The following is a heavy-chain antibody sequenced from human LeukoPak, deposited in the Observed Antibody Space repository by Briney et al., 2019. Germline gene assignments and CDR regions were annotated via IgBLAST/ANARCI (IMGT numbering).Heavy chain of an antibody. CDR3: ARVYHKTPGIAAAGTIGSSCIDP. Sequence: ASVKVSCKVSGGTFSSYAISWVRQAPGQGHEWMGRIIPIFGTANYAQKFRGRVTITEDKYTSTAYMVLSRLTSEAPAVYYGARVYHKTPGIAAAGTIGSSCIDPGSQATLVTVSS. D-gene: IGHD6-13*01. CDR1: GGTFSSYA. J-gene: IGHJ5*02. V-gene: IGHV1-69*06. CDR2: IIPIFGTA.